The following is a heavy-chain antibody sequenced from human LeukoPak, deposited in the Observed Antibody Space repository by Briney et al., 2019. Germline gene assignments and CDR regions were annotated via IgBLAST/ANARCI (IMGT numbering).Heavy chain of an antibody. CDR2: IYWNDDK. Sequence: SGPTLVNPTQTLTLTCTFSGFSLSTSGVGVGWIRQPPVKALEWLALIYWNDDKRYSPSLKSRLTITKDTSKNQVVLTMTNMDPVDTATYYCAHRRGYYYDSSGYSNHDAFDVWGQGTLVTVSS. D-gene: IGHD3-22*01. CDR1: GFSLSTSGVG. J-gene: IGHJ3*01. CDR3: AHRRGYYYDSSGYSNHDAFDV. V-gene: IGHV2-5*01.